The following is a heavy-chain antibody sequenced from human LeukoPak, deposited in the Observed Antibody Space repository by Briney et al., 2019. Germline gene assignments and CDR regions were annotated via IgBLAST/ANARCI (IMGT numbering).Heavy chain of an antibody. CDR1: GFTFSDYY. D-gene: IGHD2-2*01. V-gene: IGHV3-11*04. J-gene: IGHJ4*02. Sequence: GGSLRLSCAASGFTFSDYYMSWIRQAPGKGLGWVSYISSSGSTIYYADSVKGRFTISRDNAKNSLYLQMNSLRSEDTAVYYCARNIVVVPAAPYLDYWGQGTLVTVSS. CDR2: ISSSGSTI. CDR3: ARNIVVVPAAPYLDY.